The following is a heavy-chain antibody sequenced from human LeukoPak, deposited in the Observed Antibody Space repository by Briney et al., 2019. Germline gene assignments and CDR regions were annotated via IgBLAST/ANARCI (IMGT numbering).Heavy chain of an antibody. CDR2: IYPGDSDT. V-gene: IGHV5-51*01. Sequence: GESLKISCKGSGYSFPSYWIGWVRQMPGKGLEWMGIIYPGDSDTRYSPSFQGQVTLSADKSISAASLQWSSLKDSDTAMYYCARGLGVGATWNFDSWGQGTLVTVSS. CDR1: GYSFPSYW. D-gene: IGHD1-26*01. CDR3: ARGLGVGATWNFDS. J-gene: IGHJ4*02.